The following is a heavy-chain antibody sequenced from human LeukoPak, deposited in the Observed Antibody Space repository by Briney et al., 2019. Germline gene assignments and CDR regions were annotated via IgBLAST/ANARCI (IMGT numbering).Heavy chain of an antibody. D-gene: IGHD3-10*01. J-gene: IGHJ4*02. V-gene: IGHV3-23*01. Sequence: ETLSLTCTVSGGSISSYYWSWVRQAPGKGLEWVSAISGSGGSTYYADSVKGRFTISRDNSKNTLYLQMNSLRAEDTAVYYCAKATLWFGELLNFDYWGQGTLVTVSS. CDR3: AKATLWFGELLNFDY. CDR2: ISGSGGST. CDR1: GGSISSYY.